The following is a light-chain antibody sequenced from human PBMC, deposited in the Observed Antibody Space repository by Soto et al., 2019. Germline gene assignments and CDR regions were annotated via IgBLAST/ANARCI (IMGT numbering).Light chain of an antibody. V-gene: IGKV1-39*01. CDR2: AAS. CDR1: QTIRSY. Sequence: DIQMTQSPSSLSASVGDRVTITCRASQTIRSYFNWYQQTQGRAPKLLIYAASSLQGGVPSRFSGSGSGTYFTLTISSLQPEDFATFYRQQTYSTHATWTFGQGTKVASK. CDR3: QQTYSTHATWT. J-gene: IGKJ1*01.